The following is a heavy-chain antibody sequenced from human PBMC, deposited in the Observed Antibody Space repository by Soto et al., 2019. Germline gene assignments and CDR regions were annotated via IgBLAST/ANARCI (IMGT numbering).Heavy chain of an antibody. CDR2: INAGNGNT. V-gene: IGHV1-3*01. CDR1: GYTFTSYA. Sequence: GASVKVSCKASGYTFTSYAMHWVRQAPGQRLEWMGWINAGNGNTKYSQKFQGRVTITRDTSASTAYMELSSLRSGDTAVYYCARAPSSTYYDILTGYYTLDYWGQGTLVTVS. J-gene: IGHJ4*02. CDR3: ARAPSSTYYDILTGYYTLDY. D-gene: IGHD3-9*01.